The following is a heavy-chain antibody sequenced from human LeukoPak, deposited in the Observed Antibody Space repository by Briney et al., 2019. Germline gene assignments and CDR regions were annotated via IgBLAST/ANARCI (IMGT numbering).Heavy chain of an antibody. CDR3: AREMLGYCSSTSCSF. V-gene: IGHV4-30-4*08. Sequence: SETLSLTCAVYGGSLSGYYWSWIRQPPGKGLEWIGYIYYSGSTYYNPSLKSRVTISVDTSKNQFSLKLSSVTAADTAVYYCAREMLGYCSSTSCSFWGRGTLVTVSS. CDR1: GGSLSGYY. J-gene: IGHJ2*01. D-gene: IGHD2-2*01. CDR2: IYYSGST.